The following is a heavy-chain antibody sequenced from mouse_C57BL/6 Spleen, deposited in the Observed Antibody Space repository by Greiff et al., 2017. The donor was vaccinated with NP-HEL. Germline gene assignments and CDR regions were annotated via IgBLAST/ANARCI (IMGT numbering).Heavy chain of an antibody. CDR3: TRGLDYYGSSYGIAY. V-gene: IGHV5-9-1*02. D-gene: IGHD1-1*01. CDR1: GFTFSSYA. J-gene: IGHJ3*01. CDR2: ISSGGDYI. Sequence: EVMLVESGEGLVKPGGSLKLSCAASGFTFSSYAMSWVRQTPEKRLEWVAYISSGGDYIYYADTVKGRFTISRDNARNTLYLQMSSLKSEDTAMYYCTRGLDYYGSSYGIAYWGQGTLVTVSA.